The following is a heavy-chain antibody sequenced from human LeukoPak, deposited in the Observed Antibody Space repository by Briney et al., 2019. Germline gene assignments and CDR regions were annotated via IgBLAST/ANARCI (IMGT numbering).Heavy chain of an antibody. D-gene: IGHD4-17*01. V-gene: IGHV4-59*01. CDR1: GGSISSYY. Sequence: SETLSLTCTVSGGSISSYYWSWIRQPPGKGLEWIGYIYYSGSTNYNPSLKSRVTISVDTSKNQFSLKLSSVTAADTAVYYCARASDYGDCPRWGQGTLVTVSS. CDR3: ARASDYGDCPR. CDR2: IYYSGST. J-gene: IGHJ4*02.